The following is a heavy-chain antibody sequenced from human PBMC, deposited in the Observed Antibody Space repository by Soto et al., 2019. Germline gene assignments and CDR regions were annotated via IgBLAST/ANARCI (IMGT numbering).Heavy chain of an antibody. CDR1: GFTFSSYG. V-gene: IGHV3-33*01. J-gene: IGHJ4*02. CDR3: AREDVLLWFGELGPLDY. D-gene: IGHD3-10*01. CDR2: IWYDGSNK. Sequence: QVQLVESGGGMVQPGRSLRLSCAASGFTFSSYGMHWVRQAPGKGLEWVAVIWYDGSNKYYADSVKGRFTISRDKSKNTLYLQMNSLRAEATAVYYCAREDVLLWFGELGPLDYWVQGTLVTVSS.